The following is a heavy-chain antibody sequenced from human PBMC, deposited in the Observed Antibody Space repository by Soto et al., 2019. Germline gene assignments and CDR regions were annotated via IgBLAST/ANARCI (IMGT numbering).Heavy chain of an antibody. J-gene: IGHJ6*02. CDR3: AKEGARWLPDRPGGMDV. D-gene: IGHD5-12*01. CDR1: GFTFSSHG. Sequence: QVQLVESGGGVVQPGRSLTLSCAASGFTFSSHGRHWVRQAPGKGLEWVAVISYDGSNKYYADSVEGRFTISRDNSKNTLYLQMNSQRAEDSAVYYCAKEGARWLPDRPGGMDVWGQGTTVTVSS. V-gene: IGHV3-30*18. CDR2: ISYDGSNK.